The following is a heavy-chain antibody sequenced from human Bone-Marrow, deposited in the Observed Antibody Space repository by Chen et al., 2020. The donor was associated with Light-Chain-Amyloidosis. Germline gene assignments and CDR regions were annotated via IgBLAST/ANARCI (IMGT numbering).Heavy chain of an antibody. Sequence: EVLLVESGGEVVQPGGSLRLSCTASGFSFSTYWMHWVRQSPGKGLVSVSRTNSAGTSTTDADSVKGRFTVSRDNTKNTMYLEMNSLRVEDTAVYDCARTTLRYLDYWGQGTLVTVSS. J-gene: IGHJ4*02. CDR2: TNSAGTST. CDR3: ARTTLRYLDY. CDR1: GFSFSTYW. V-gene: IGHV3-74*01. D-gene: IGHD3-9*01.